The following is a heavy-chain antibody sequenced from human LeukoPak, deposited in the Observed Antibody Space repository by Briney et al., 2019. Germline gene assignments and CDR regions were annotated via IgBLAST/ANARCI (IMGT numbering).Heavy chain of an antibody. CDR3: ARDGDYGDSYWYFDL. J-gene: IGHJ2*01. CDR2: IYHSGST. D-gene: IGHD4-17*01. CDR1: GGSLSSSNW. V-gene: IGHV4-4*02. Sequence: SETLTLTCSVSGGSLSSSNWWSWVRQPPGKGLEWIGEIYHSGSTNYNPSHKSRVTVSVDKSKKQFSLKLSSVSAADTAVYYCARDGDYGDSYWYFDLWGRGTLVTVSS.